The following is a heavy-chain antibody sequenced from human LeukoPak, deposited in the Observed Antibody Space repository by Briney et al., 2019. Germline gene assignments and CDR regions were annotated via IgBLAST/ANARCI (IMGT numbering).Heavy chain of an antibody. CDR1: GFFFSRYA. J-gene: IGHJ2*01. CDR3: ARLQTAPIVVVTANWYLDL. CDR2: ISTDGGST. Sequence: GGSPRLSCAASGFFFSRYAMQWVRQAPGKGLEYVSGISTDGGSTYYESFVKGRFTISRDNSKNTLYLQMDSLRAEDMAVYFCARLQTAPIVVVTANWYLDLWAVAPWSLSPQ. V-gene: IGHV3-64*01. D-gene: IGHD2-21*02.